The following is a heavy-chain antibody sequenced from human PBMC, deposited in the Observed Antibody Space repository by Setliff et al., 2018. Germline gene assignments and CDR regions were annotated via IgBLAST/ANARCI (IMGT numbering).Heavy chain of an antibody. V-gene: IGHV4-59*11. CDR2: IYYSGST. Sequence: SETLSLTCTVSGGSTSSHYWSWIRQPPGKGLEWIGSIYYSGSTNYNPSLKSRVTISVDTSKNQFSLKLSSVTAADTAVYYCAGRRLDYGGNLGAFDIWGQGTMVTVSS. CDR3: AGRRLDYGGNLGAFDI. J-gene: IGHJ3*02. D-gene: IGHD4-17*01. CDR1: GGSTSSHY.